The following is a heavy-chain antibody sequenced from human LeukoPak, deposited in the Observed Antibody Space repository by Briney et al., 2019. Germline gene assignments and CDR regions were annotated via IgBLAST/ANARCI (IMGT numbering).Heavy chain of an antibody. CDR1: GFSFSSYW. J-gene: IGHJ5*02. D-gene: IGHD3-22*01. V-gene: IGHV3-7*04. Sequence: GGSLRLSCAASGFSFSSYWMSWVRQAPGKGLEWVANIKQDGSEKYYVDSVKGRFTISRDNAKNSLYLQLNSLRAEDTAVYYCARVLHKRNYDSSDYYGSWGQGTLVTVSS. CDR2: IKQDGSEK. CDR3: ARVLHKRNYDSSDYYGS.